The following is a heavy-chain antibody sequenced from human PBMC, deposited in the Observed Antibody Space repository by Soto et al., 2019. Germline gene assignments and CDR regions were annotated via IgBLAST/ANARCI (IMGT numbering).Heavy chain of an antibody. V-gene: IGHV3-33*01. CDR2: IWYDGSNK. CDR3: ARGGLWGYDAFDI. D-gene: IGHD2-21*01. Sequence: QVQLVESGGGVVQPGKSLRLSCAASGFTFSSHAMSWVRQAPGKGLEWVALIWYDGSNKYYGDSVRGRFTISRDNSKNTLYLQMNSLRVEDTAVYYCARGGLWGYDAFDIWGQGTMVTVSS. J-gene: IGHJ3*02. CDR1: GFTFSSHA.